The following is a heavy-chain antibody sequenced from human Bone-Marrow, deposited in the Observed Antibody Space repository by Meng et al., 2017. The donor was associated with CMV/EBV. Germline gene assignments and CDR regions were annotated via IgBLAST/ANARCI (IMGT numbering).Heavy chain of an antibody. V-gene: IGHV4-39*07. CDR2: VYYSGST. D-gene: IGHD6-19*01. Sequence: SETLSLTCTVSGGSITNSDYYWGWIRQPPGEGLEWIGSVYYSGSTYYSPSLKSRVTISVDTSKNQFSLKLSSVTAADTAVYYCARVNSSGWTYYFDYWGQGTLVTVSS. CDR1: GGSITNSDYY. CDR3: ARVNSSGWTYYFDY. J-gene: IGHJ4*02.